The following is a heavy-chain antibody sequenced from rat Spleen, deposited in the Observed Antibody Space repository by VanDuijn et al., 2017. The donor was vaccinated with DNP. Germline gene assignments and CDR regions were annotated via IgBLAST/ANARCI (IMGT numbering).Heavy chain of an antibody. Sequence: EVQLVESGGDLVQPGRSLKLSCVASGFTFNNYCMTWIRQVPGKGLEWVASITSSGSNTYYRDSVKGRFTISRDNAKSSLFLQMDSLRSEDTATYYCTTLITFMSGWSQGTSVTVSS. CDR1: GFTFNNYC. V-gene: IGHV5-31*01. D-gene: IGHD1-1*01. CDR3: TTLITFMSG. CDR2: ITSSGSNT. J-gene: IGHJ4*01.